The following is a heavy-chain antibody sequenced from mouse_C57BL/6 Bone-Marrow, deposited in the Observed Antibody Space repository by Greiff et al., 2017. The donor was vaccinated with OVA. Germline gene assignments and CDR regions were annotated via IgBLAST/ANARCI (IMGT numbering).Heavy chain of an antibody. V-gene: IGHV5-9*01. D-gene: IGHD2-4*01. Sequence: EVMLVESGGGLVKPGGSLKLSCAASGFTFSSYTMSWVRQTPETRLEWVATISGGGGNTYYPDSVKGRFTISRDNAKNTLYLQMSSLRSEDTALYYCAREGNYDYDGAWFAYWGQGTLVTVSA. CDR2: ISGGGGNT. CDR1: GFTFSSYT. J-gene: IGHJ3*01. CDR3: AREGNYDYDGAWFAY.